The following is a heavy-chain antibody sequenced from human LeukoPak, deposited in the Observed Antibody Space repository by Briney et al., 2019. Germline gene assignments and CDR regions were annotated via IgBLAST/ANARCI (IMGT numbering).Heavy chain of an antibody. CDR1: GFTFSSYV. D-gene: IGHD6-13*01. Sequence: PGGSLRLSCAASGFTFSSYVMTWVRQAPGKGLEWVTVIWYDGSNKYYADSVKGRFTISRDNSKNTLYLQMNSLRAEDTAVYYCARDTGTATGSPFDSWGQGTLVTVSS. V-gene: IGHV3-33*08. CDR2: IWYDGSNK. CDR3: ARDTGTATGSPFDS. J-gene: IGHJ4*02.